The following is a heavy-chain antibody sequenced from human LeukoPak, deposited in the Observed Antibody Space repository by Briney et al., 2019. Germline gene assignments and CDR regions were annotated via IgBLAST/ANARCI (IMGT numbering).Heavy chain of an antibody. CDR2: ISAYNGNT. Sequence: ASVKVYCKASGYTFTSYGISWVRQAPGQGLEWMGWISAYNGNTNYAQKLQGRVTMTTDTSTSTAYMELRSLRSDDTAVYYCARCAAARTYNWFDPWGQGTLVTVSS. J-gene: IGHJ5*02. CDR3: ARCAAARTYNWFDP. V-gene: IGHV1-18*01. D-gene: IGHD6-13*01. CDR1: GYTFTSYG.